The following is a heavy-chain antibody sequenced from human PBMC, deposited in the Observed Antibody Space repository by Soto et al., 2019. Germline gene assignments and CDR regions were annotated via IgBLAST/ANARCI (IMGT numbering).Heavy chain of an antibody. CDR2: IKQDGSEK. Sequence: SLRLSCAASGFTFSSYWMGWVRQAPGKGLEWVANIKQDGSEKYYVDSVKGRFTISRDNAKNSLYLQMNSLRAEDTAVYYCARGGSSWYGGLFDYWGQGTLVTVSS. CDR3: ARGGSSWYGGLFDY. J-gene: IGHJ4*02. CDR1: GFTFSSYW. V-gene: IGHV3-7*05. D-gene: IGHD6-13*01.